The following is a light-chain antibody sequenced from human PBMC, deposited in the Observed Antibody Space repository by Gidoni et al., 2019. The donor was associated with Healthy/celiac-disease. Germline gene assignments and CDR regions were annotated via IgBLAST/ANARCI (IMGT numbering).Light chain of an antibody. Sequence: EIVLTQSPGTLSLSPGERATLSCRASQSVSSNYLAWYQQKPGQAPRLLIYGASSRATGSPDRFSGSGSGTDFTLTISRLEPEDFAVYYCQQYGSSPLLTFGGGTKVEIK. CDR1: QSVSSNY. V-gene: IGKV3-20*01. CDR2: GAS. CDR3: QQYGSSPLLT. J-gene: IGKJ4*01.